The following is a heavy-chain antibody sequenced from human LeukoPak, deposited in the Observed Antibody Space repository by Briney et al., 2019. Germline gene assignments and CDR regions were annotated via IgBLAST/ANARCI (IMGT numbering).Heavy chain of an antibody. D-gene: IGHD3-3*01. V-gene: IGHV4-39*07. Sequence: PSETLSLTCTVSGGSISSSSYYWGWIRQPPGKGLEWIGSIYHSGSTYYNPSLKSRVTISVDTSKNQFSLKLSSVTAADTAVYYCARDPTLEWLFFAPPYNWFDPWGQGTLVTVSS. CDR1: GGSISSSSYY. CDR3: ARDPTLEWLFFAPPYNWFDP. J-gene: IGHJ5*02. CDR2: IYHSGST.